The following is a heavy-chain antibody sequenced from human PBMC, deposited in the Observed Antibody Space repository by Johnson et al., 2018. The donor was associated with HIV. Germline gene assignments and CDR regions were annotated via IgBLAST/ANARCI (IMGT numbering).Heavy chain of an antibody. D-gene: IGHD6-13*01. Sequence: QVQLVESGGGVVQPRGSLRLSCAASGFTFSSYGMHWVRQAPGKGLEWVAFIRFDGSNKYYADSVKGRFTISRDNSKNTLYLQMNSLRAEDTAVYYCAKGHSSSLSRGAFDIWGQGTMVTVSS. J-gene: IGHJ3*02. CDR2: IRFDGSNK. V-gene: IGHV3-30*02. CDR3: AKGHSSSLSRGAFDI. CDR1: GFTFSSYG.